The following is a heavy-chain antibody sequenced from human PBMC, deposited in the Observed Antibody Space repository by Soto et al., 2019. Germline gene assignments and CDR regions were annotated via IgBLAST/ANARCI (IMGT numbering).Heavy chain of an antibody. D-gene: IGHD6-19*01. CDR3: ATSGGGWYLY. CDR1: GYTFSSYD. Sequence: QVQLVQSGAEVKKPGASVKVSCKASGYTFSSYDINWVRQATGQGLEWMGWLNPNSGDTGYAQKFQGRVTLTRNTSINTAYIGLSRLTSDDTSVYYCATSGGGWYLYWGQGTLVTVSS. V-gene: IGHV1-8*01. CDR2: LNPNSGDT. J-gene: IGHJ4*02.